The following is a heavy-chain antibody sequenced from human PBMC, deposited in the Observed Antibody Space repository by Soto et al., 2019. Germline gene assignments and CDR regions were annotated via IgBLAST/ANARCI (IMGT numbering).Heavy chain of an antibody. CDR1: GGTFSSYA. CDR2: IIPIFGTA. CDR3: ARITAYYYDSSPFDY. J-gene: IGHJ4*02. V-gene: IGHV1-69*01. Sequence: QVQLVQSGAEVKKPGSSVKVSCKASGGTFSSYAISWVRQAPGQGLEWMGGIIPIFGTANYAQKFQGRVTITADESKSTAYMELSSLRSEDTAVYYCARITAYYYDSSPFDYCGQGTLVTVSS. D-gene: IGHD3-22*01.